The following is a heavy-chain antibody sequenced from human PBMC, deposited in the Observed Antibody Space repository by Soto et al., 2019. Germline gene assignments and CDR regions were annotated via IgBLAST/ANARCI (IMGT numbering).Heavy chain of an antibody. J-gene: IGHJ5*02. CDR2: IYYSGST. CDR3: ARGGGYGSDWFDP. CDR1: GGSISSYY. D-gene: IGHD3-16*01. Sequence: PSETLSLTCTVSGGSISSYYWSWIRQPPGKGLEWIGYIYYSGSTNYNPSLKSRVTISVDTSKNQSSLKLSSVTAADTAVYYCARGGGYGSDWFDPWGQGTLVTVSS. V-gene: IGHV4-59*01.